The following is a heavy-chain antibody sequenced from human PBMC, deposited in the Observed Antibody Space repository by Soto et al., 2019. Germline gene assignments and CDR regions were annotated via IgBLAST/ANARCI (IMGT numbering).Heavy chain of an antibody. CDR3: VQSRCGGDCLEIYSSHAYNGLDV. J-gene: IGHJ6*02. CDR2: LYWDDDQ. CDR1: GLSLRTTGVG. D-gene: IGHD2-21*02. V-gene: IGHV2-5*02. Sequence: QVTLKESGPTLVKPTQTLTLTCTVSGLSLRTTGVGVGWVRQPPGKALEWLALLYWDDDQRYSPSLRSRLPIAKDISEKQVVLTMTNMDTVDTATYYCVQSRCGGDCLEIYSSHAYNGLDVWGQGTTVTVSS.